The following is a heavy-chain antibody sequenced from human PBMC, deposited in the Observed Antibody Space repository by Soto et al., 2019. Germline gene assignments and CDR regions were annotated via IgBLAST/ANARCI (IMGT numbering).Heavy chain of an antibody. CDR2: ISSNGGST. Sequence: QPGGSLRLSCAASGFTFSSYAMHWVRQAPGKGLEYVSAISSNGGSTYYANSVKGRFTISRDNSKSTLYLQMGGLRAEDMAVYYCARDYCPGGVCYTIFDYWGQGTLVTVSS. V-gene: IGHV3-64*01. J-gene: IGHJ4*02. D-gene: IGHD2-8*02. CDR1: GFTFSSYA. CDR3: ARDYCPGGVCYTIFDY.